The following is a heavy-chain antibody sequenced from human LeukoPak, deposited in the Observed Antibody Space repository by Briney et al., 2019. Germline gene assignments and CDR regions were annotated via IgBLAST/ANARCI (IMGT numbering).Heavy chain of an antibody. CDR2: IYTSGST. CDR3: ARYFSNGGGGGY. J-gene: IGHJ4*02. D-gene: IGHD3-3*01. V-gene: IGHV4-61*02. Sequence: SQTLSLTCTVSGGSISSGSYYWSWIRQPAGKGLEWIGRIYTSGSTNYNPSLKSRVTISVDTSKNQFSLKLSSVTAADTAVYYCARYFSNGGGGGYWGQGTLVTVSS. CDR1: GGSISSGSYY.